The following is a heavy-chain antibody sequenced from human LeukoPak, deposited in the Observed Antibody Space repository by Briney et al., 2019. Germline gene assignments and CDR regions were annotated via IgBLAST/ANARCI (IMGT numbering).Heavy chain of an antibody. CDR2: IYPFNSDI. Sequence: GESLKISCKVSGFSLISYWMGWVRQMPGRGLEWMGIIYPFNSDIRYSPSSQGQVTVSFDKSISTAYLQWSSLKASDTAIYYCARRSVDYGMDVWGQGTTVTVSS. V-gene: IGHV5-51*01. CDR1: GFSLISYW. CDR3: ARRSVDYGMDV. J-gene: IGHJ6*02.